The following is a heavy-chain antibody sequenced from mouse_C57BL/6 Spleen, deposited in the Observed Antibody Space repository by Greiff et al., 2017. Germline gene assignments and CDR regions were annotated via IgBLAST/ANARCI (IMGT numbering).Heavy chain of an antibody. CDR2: IVPGSGST. Sequence: VQLQQSGAELMKPGASVKLSCKATGYTFTGYWMEWVKQRPGHGLEWIGEIVPGSGSTNYNEKFKGKATFTADTSSTTAYLQLSSLTTADSALXCGARTGAYSALDYWGQGTSVTVSS. J-gene: IGHJ4*01. CDR3: ARTGAYSALDY. CDR1: GYTFTGYW. V-gene: IGHV1-9*01.